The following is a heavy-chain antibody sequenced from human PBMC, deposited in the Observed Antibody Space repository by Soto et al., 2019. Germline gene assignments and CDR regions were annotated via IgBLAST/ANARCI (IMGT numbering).Heavy chain of an antibody. CDR1: GGSISSYY. D-gene: IGHD5-18*01. Sequence: NPSKTLSLTCTVSGGSISSYYWSWIRQPAGKGLEWIGRIYTSGSTNYNPSLKSRVTMSVDTSKNQFSLKLSSVTAADTAVYYCARVKLGYSYGYGTAILDPWGQGTLVTASS. V-gene: IGHV4-4*07. CDR2: IYTSGST. J-gene: IGHJ5*02. CDR3: ARVKLGYSYGYGTAILDP.